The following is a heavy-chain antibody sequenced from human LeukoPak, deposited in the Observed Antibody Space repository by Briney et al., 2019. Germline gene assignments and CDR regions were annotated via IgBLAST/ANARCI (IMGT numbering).Heavy chain of an antibody. Sequence: GGSLRLSCAASGFTFSSYEMNWVRQAPGKGLEWVSYISSSGSTICYADSVKGRFTISRDNAKNSLYLQMNSLRAEDTAVYYCARDRPDPYCGGDCYSAHFDYWGQGTLVTVSS. D-gene: IGHD2-21*02. CDR1: GFTFSSYE. V-gene: IGHV3-48*03. J-gene: IGHJ4*02. CDR3: ARDRPDPYCGGDCYSAHFDY. CDR2: ISSSGSTI.